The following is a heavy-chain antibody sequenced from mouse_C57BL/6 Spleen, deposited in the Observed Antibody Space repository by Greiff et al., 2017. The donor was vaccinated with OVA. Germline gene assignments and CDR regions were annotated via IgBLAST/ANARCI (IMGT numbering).Heavy chain of an antibody. J-gene: IGHJ3*01. Sequence: EVKVEESGGGLVKPGGSLKLSCAASGFTFSDYGMHWVRQAPEKGLEWVAYISSGSSTIYYADTVKGRFTISRDNAKNTLFLQMTSLVSEDTAMYYCARSYYGSSYSWFAYWGQGTLVTVSA. D-gene: IGHD1-1*01. CDR1: GFTFSDYG. CDR2: ISSGSSTI. CDR3: ARSYYGSSYSWFAY. V-gene: IGHV5-17*01.